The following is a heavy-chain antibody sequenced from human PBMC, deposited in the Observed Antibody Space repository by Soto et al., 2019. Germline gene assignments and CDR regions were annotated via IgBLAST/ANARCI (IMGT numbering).Heavy chain of an antibody. V-gene: IGHV3-9*01. CDR1: GFTFDDYA. CDR2: ISWNSGSI. J-gene: IGHJ4*02. Sequence: GGSLRLSCAASGFTFDDYAMHWVRQAPGKGLEWVSGISWNSGSIGYADSVKGRFTISRDNAKNSLYLQMNSLRAEDTALYYCAKSISWLVPAASYRSRYFDYWGQGTLVTVSS. CDR3: AKSISWLVPAASYRSRYFDY. D-gene: IGHD2-2*01.